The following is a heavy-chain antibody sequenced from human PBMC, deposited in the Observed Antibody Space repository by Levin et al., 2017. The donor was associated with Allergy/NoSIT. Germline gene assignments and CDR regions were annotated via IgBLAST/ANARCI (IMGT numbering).Heavy chain of an antibody. CDR2: IWYDGSNK. CDR3: ARGVGQLVRYYYYGMDV. J-gene: IGHJ6*02. V-gene: IGHV3-33*01. CDR1: GFTFSSYG. D-gene: IGHD6-6*01. Sequence: SCAASGFTFSSYGMHWVRQAPGKGLEWVAVIWYDGSNKYYADSVKGRFTISRDNSKNTLYLQMNSLRAEDTAVYYCARGVGQLVRYYYYGMDVWGQGTTVTVSS.